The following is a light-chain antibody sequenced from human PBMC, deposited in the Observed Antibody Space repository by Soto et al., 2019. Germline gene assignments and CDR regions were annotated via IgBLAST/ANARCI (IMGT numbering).Light chain of an antibody. J-gene: IGLJ1*01. V-gene: IGLV2-14*01. CDR2: EVN. CDR1: SSDIGAYNY. Sequence: QSALTQPASVSGSPGQSIIVSCSGTSSDIGAYNYVSWYQQYPGKAPTLMIYEVNIRPSGVSPRFSGSKSGNTASLTISGLQAEDEADYYCTSYTSASTRIFGTGTKLTVL. CDR3: TSYTSASTRI.